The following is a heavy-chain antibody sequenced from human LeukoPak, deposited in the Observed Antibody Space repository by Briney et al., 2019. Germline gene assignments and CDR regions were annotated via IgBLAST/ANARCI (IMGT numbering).Heavy chain of an antibody. CDR3: AKEAGQYFDSSGSPQMYYFDF. CDR1: GFTFSSYA. CDR2: ISGSGSST. V-gene: IGHV3-23*01. Sequence: PGGSLRLSCAASGFTFSSYATSWVRQAPGKGLEWVSAISGSGSSTYYADSVKGRFTISRDNSKNTLYLQMNSLRAEDTAVYYCAKEAGQYFDSSGSPQMYYFDFWGQGTLVTVSS. D-gene: IGHD3-22*01. J-gene: IGHJ4*02.